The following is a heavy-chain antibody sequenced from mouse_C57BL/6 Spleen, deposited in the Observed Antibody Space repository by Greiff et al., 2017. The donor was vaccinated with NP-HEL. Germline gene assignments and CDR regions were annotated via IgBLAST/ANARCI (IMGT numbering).Heavy chain of an antibody. CDR2: IYPGDGDT. CDR3: AREGRYFDY. J-gene: IGHJ2*01. CDR1: GYAFSSSW. Sequence: QVQLKESGPELVKPGASVKISCKASGYAFSSSWMNWVKQRPGKGLEWIGRIYPGDGDTNYNGKFKGKATLTADKSSSTAYMQLSSLTSEDSAVYFCAREGRYFDYWGQGTTLTVSS. V-gene: IGHV1-82*01.